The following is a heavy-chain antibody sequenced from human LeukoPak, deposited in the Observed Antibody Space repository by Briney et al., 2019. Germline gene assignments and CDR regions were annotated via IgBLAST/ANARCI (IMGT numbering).Heavy chain of an antibody. D-gene: IGHD1-7*01. CDR3: SNEGTVPQKYYFDY. V-gene: IGHV3-30*18. CDR2: ISYDGSNK. Sequence: PGRSLRLSCAASGFTFSSYGMHWVRQAPGRGLEWVAVISYDGSNKYYADSVKGRFTISRDNSKNTLYLQMNSLRAEDTAVYYCSNEGTVPQKYYFDYGGQGTLVTVSS. J-gene: IGHJ4*02. CDR1: GFTFSSYG.